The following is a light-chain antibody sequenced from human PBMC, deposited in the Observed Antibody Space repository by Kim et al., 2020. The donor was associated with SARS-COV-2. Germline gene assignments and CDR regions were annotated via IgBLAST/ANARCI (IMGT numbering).Light chain of an antibody. CDR1: TSNIGAGYE. V-gene: IGLV1-40*01. CDR3: QSFDSILSGSL. J-gene: IGLJ2*01. CDR2: GNT. Sequence: QRVTNSCTGSTSNIGAGYEVHWYQQLPGTAPKLLIYGNTNRPSGVPDRFSASKSGTSASLAITGLQADDEADYYCQSFDSILSGSLFGGGTQLTVL.